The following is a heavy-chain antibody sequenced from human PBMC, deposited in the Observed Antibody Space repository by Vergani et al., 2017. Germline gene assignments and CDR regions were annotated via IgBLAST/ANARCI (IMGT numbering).Heavy chain of an antibody. Sequence: EVQLLESGGGLVQPGGSLRLSCAASGFTFSSYAMSWVRQAPGKGLEWVSAISGSGGSTYYADSVKGRFTISRDNSKNTLYLQMNSLRAEDTAVYYCAGTAARSYYYYYYGMDVWGQGTTVTVSS. V-gene: IGHV3-23*01. CDR2: ISGSGGST. CDR3: AGTAARSYYYYYYGMDV. D-gene: IGHD2-2*01. J-gene: IGHJ6*02. CDR1: GFTFSSYA.